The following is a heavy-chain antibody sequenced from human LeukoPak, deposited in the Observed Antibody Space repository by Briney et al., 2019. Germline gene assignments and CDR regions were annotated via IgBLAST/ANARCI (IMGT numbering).Heavy chain of an antibody. V-gene: IGHV4-39*07. CDR3: ARGPPIYGDYGRWFDY. Sequence: PSETLSLTCTVSGGSISSSSYYWGWIRQPPGKGLEWIGSIYYSGSTNYNPSLKSRVTISVDTSKNQFSLKLSSVTAADTAVYYCARGPPIYGDYGRWFDYWGQGTLVTVSS. D-gene: IGHD4-17*01. CDR2: IYYSGST. J-gene: IGHJ4*02. CDR1: GGSISSSSYY.